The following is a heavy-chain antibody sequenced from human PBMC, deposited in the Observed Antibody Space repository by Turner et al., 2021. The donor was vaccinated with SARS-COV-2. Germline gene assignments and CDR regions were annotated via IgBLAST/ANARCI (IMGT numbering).Heavy chain of an antibody. CDR2: IHPSGTT. Sequence: QAQLQQWGAGLLKPSETLSLTCAVYGGSFSGYYWTWIRPPPEKGLEWIGEIHPSGTTYHNPSLKGRVTMSVDTSKNQFYLKVSSVTAADTAVYYCAKGDDSRKSGLLWGQGTLVTVSS. CDR1: GGSFSGYY. J-gene: IGHJ4*02. CDR3: AKGDDSRKSGLL. D-gene: IGHD2-15*01. V-gene: IGHV4-34*02.